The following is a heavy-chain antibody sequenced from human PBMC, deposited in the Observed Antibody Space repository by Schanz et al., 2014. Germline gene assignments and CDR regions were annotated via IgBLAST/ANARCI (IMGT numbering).Heavy chain of an antibody. CDR3: AREQIMAAAGLVAY. Sequence: QVQLVESGGGLVKPGGSLRLSCAASGFTFRDYYMSWIRQAPGKGLEWVSDISSGSRYANYADSVKGRFTISRDNAKNSLYLQMNSRRAEDTAVYYCAREQIMAAAGLVAYWGHGTLVTVSS. CDR2: ISSGSRYA. CDR1: GFTFRDYY. V-gene: IGHV3-11*05. D-gene: IGHD6-13*01. J-gene: IGHJ4*01.